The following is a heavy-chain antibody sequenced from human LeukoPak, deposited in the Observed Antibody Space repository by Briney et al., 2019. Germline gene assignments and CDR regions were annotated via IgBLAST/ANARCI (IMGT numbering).Heavy chain of an antibody. CDR1: GYTFTGYY. CDR2: ISPNNGGT. CDR3: ARLSETWDFDY. J-gene: IGHJ4*02. D-gene: IGHD1-26*01. V-gene: IGHV1-2*04. Sequence: ASVKVSCKASGYTFTGYYMHWVRQAPGHGIEWMGRISPNNGGTNYAQKFQGWVTMTRDTSISTAYMELSRLRSDDTAVYYCARLSETWDFDYWGQGTLVTVSS.